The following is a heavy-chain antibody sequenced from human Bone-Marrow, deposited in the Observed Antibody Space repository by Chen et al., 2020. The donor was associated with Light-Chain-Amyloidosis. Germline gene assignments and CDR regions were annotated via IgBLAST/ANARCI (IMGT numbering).Heavy chain of an antibody. V-gene: IGHV3-7*02. CDR3: ATDFSATH. D-gene: IGHD2-21*02. J-gene: IGHJ4*02. CDR2: IKQGGSAK. Sequence: EVQLVESGGGLVQPGGSLRLSCTASGLTFSSSWMSWVRQAPGKGLEWVANIKQGGSAKYYVDSVKGRFTISRDDAKNSLYLQMNSLRAEDTAVYYCATDFSATHWGQGTLVTVSS. CDR1: GLTFSSSW.